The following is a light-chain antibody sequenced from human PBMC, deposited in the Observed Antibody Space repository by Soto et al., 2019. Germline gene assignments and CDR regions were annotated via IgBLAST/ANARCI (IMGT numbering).Light chain of an antibody. Sequence: DFQMTQSPSTLSASVGDRVTITCRASQSISSWLDWYHQKPGKAPKLLIYKASSLQSGVPSRFSGSGSGAEFTLTISSLQPDDFGTYYCQQYNSYSPTFGRGTKVEVK. V-gene: IGKV1-5*03. J-gene: IGKJ1*01. CDR2: KAS. CDR3: QQYNSYSPT. CDR1: QSISSW.